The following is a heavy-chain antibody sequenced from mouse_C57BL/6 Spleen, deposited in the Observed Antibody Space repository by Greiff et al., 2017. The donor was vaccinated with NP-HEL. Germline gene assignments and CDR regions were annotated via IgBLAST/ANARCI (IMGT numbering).Heavy chain of an antibody. CDR3: ARKGGSSGHYYAMDY. V-gene: IGHV2-2*01. Sequence: QVQLQPSGPGLVQPSQSLSITCTVSGFSLTSYGVHWVRQSPGKGLEWLGVIWSGGSTDYNAAFISRLSISKDNSKSQVFFKMNSLQADDTAIYYCARKGGSSGHYYAMDYWGQGTSVTVSS. CDR2: IWSGGST. J-gene: IGHJ4*01. CDR1: GFSLTSYG. D-gene: IGHD1-1*01.